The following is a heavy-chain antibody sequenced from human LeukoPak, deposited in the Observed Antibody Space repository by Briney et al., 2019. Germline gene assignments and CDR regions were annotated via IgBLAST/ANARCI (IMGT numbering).Heavy chain of an antibody. CDR2: IKSDGSST. D-gene: IGHD5-18*01. CDR3: ARNTAGLTFDY. Sequence: GESLKISCAASGFTFSSYWMHWVRQAPGKGLVWVSRIKSDGSSTNYADSVKGRFTISRGNAENTLYLQMNSLRAEDTAVHYCARNTAGLTFDYWGQGTLVTVSS. J-gene: IGHJ4*02. V-gene: IGHV3-74*01. CDR1: GFTFSSYW.